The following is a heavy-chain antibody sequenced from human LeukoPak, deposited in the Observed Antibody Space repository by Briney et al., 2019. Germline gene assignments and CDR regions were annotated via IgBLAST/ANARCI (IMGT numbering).Heavy chain of an antibody. Sequence: SVKVSCKASGYTFTSYAISWVRQAPGQGLEWMGGIIPIFGTANYAQKFQGRVTITADESTSTAYMELSSLRSEDTAVYYCARSSGIAAAYYFDYWGQGTLVTVSS. D-gene: IGHD6-13*01. CDR3: ARSSGIAAAYYFDY. CDR2: IIPIFGTA. J-gene: IGHJ4*02. CDR1: GYTFTSYA. V-gene: IGHV1-69*13.